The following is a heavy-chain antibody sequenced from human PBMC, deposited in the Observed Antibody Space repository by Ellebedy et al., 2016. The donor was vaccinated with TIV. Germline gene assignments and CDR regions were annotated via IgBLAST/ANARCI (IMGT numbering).Heavy chain of an antibody. D-gene: IGHD6-6*01. Sequence: PGGSLRLSCAASGFTFSSYGMHWVRQAPGKGLEWVAVISYDGSNKYYADSVKGRFTIARDNAKNSLYLQMNSLRAEDTAVYYCAREGSRIAARPDYFDYWGQGTLVTVSS. CDR1: GFTFSSYG. CDR2: ISYDGSNK. V-gene: IGHV3-30*03. CDR3: AREGSRIAARPDYFDY. J-gene: IGHJ4*02.